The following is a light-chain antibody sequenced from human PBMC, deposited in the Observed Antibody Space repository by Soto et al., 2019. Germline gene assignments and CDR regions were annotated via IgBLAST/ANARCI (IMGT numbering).Light chain of an antibody. Sequence: AIQMTQSPSSLSASVGDRVTITCRASQAIRNDLAWFHQKPGKAPNLLIYASSNLQSGVPSRFSGSGSGTDFSLTISSLQPDDFATYYCQQYNSHSGTFGQGTKVDIK. J-gene: IGKJ1*01. CDR2: ASS. V-gene: IGKV1-6*01. CDR1: QAIRND. CDR3: QQYNSHSGT.